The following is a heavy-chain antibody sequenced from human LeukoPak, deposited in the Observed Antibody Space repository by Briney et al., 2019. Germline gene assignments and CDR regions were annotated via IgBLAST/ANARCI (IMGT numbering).Heavy chain of an antibody. CDR3: ARVPQDYDSSGYFTLFY. J-gene: IGHJ4*02. CDR1: GGTFSSYA. CDR2: IIPISGTA. Sequence: SVKVSCKASGGTFSSYAISWVRQAPGQGLEWMGGIIPISGTANYAQKFQGRVTITADESTSTAYMELSSLRSEDTAVYYCARVPQDYDSSGYFTLFYWGQGTLVTVSS. V-gene: IGHV1-69*13. D-gene: IGHD3-22*01.